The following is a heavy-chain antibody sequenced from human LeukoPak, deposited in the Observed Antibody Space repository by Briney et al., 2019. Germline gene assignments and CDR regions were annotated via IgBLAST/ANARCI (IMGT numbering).Heavy chain of an antibody. CDR2: ITGNSVNT. CDR3: VKAASGGWYDTNFDY. CDR1: GFTFSIHA. J-gene: IGHJ4*02. D-gene: IGHD6-19*01. Sequence: GGSLRLSCAASGFTFSIHAMNWARQAPGKGLEWVSVITGNSVNTFYADSVKGRFTISRDNSKNTLYMYMNSLRAEDAAVYYCVKAASGGWYDTNFDYWGQGTLVTVSS. V-gene: IGHV3-23*01.